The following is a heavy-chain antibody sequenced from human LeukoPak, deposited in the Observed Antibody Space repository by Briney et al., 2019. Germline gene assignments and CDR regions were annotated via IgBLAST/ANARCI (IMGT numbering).Heavy chain of an antibody. D-gene: IGHD1-20*01. J-gene: IGHJ5*02. V-gene: IGHV1-46*01. CDR1: GYTFTSYY. CDR3: ARSLTGRESYLFDP. Sequence: ASVKVSCKASGYTFTSYYMHWVRQAPGQGREGMGIINPSGGSTSYEQKFQGRVTMTRDMSTSTVYMELSSLRSEDTAVYYCARSLTGRESYLFDPWGQGTLVTVSS. CDR2: INPSGGST.